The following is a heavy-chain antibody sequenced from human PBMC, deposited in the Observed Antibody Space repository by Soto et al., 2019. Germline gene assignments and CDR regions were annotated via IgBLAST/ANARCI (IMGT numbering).Heavy chain of an antibody. D-gene: IGHD6-13*01. CDR2: ISSSSSYI. V-gene: IGHV3-21*01. Sequence: EVQLVESGGGLVKPGGSLRLSCAASGFTFSSYSMNWVRQAPGKGLEWVSSISSSSSYIYYADSVKGRFTISRDNAKNSLSLQMNSLRAEDTAVYYCARGGETAAGNDQFDYWGQGTLVTVSS. CDR3: ARGGETAAGNDQFDY. CDR1: GFTFSSYS. J-gene: IGHJ4*02.